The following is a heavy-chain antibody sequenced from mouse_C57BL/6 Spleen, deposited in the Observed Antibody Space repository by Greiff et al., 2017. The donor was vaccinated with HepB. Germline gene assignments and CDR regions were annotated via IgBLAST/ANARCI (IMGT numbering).Heavy chain of an antibody. CDR2: IDPEDGDT. Sequence: EVHLVESGAELVRPGASVKLSCTASGFNIKDYYMHWVKQRPEQGLEWIGRIDPEDGDTQYASKFQGKATITADTASNTAYLQLSSLTSEDTAVYYCTTWDPIFDYWGQGTTLTVSS. D-gene: IGHD4-1*01. CDR3: TTWDPIFDY. V-gene: IGHV14-1*01. J-gene: IGHJ2*01. CDR1: GFNIKDYY.